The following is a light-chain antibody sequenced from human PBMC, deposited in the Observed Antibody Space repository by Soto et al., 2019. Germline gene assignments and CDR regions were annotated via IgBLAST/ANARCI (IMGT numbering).Light chain of an antibody. CDR1: SSDVGAYNH. CDR2: DVN. V-gene: IGLV2-14*01. CDR3: SSYTRRSTLV. J-gene: IGLJ2*01. Sequence: QSALTQPASVSGSPGQSITVSFTGTSSDVGAYNHVSWYQQHPGKATKLMIYDVNNRPSGVSDRFSGSKSGNTASLTISGLQAEDEADYYCSSYTRRSTLVFGGGTKLTVL.